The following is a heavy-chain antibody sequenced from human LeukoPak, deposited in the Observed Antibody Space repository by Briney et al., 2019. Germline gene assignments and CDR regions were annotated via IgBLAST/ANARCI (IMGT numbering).Heavy chain of an antibody. Sequence: SETLSLTCTVSGGSISSSSYYWGWIRQPPGKGLEWIGSIYYSGSTYYNPSLKSRVTISVDTSMNQFSLKLSSVTAADTAVYYCARGTTYYDILTGYVPSSVYFDYWGQGTLVTVSS. J-gene: IGHJ4*02. V-gene: IGHV4-39*07. D-gene: IGHD3-9*01. CDR2: IYYSGST. CDR3: ARGTTYYDILTGYVPSSVYFDY. CDR1: GGSISSSSYY.